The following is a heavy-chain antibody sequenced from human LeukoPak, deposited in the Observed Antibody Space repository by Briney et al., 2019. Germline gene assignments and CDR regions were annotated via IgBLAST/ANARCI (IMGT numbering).Heavy chain of an antibody. CDR2: MNPNSGNT. CDR1: GYTFTSYD. Sequence: ASVKVSCKASGYTFTSYDINWVRQATGQGLEWMGWMNPNSGNTGYAQKFQGRVTMTRNTSISTAYMELSRLRSEDTAVYYCARGLYSSSWYSWAYYYYGMDVWGQGTTVTVSS. J-gene: IGHJ6*02. D-gene: IGHD6-13*01. CDR3: ARGLYSSSWYSWAYYYYGMDV. V-gene: IGHV1-8*01.